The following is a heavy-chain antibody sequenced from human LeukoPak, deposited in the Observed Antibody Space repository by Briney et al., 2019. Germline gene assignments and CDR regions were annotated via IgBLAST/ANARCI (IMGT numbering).Heavy chain of an antibody. V-gene: IGHV1-69*05. D-gene: IGHD5-24*01. Sequence: SVKVSCKXSGGTFSSYAISWVRQAPGQGLEWMGRIIPIFGTANYSQKFQGRVTITTDESTSTAYMELSSLRSEDTAVYYCAGARRDGYNRVDYWGQGTLVTVSS. CDR3: AGARRDGYNRVDY. CDR1: GGTFSSYA. CDR2: IIPIFGTA. J-gene: IGHJ4*02.